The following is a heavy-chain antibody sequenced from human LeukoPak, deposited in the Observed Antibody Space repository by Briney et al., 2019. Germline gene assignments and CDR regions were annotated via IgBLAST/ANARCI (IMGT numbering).Heavy chain of an antibody. D-gene: IGHD6-19*01. CDR2: IYYSGST. J-gene: IGHJ4*02. V-gene: IGHV4-30-4*07. Sequence: KPSETLSLTCAVSGGSISSGGYSWSWIRQPPGKGLEWIGYIYYSGSTYYNPSLKSRVTISVDTSKNQFSLKLSSVTAADTAVYYCASQTIAVAGTTPSFDYWGQGTLVTVSS. CDR3: ASQTIAVAGTTPSFDY. CDR1: GGSISSGGYS.